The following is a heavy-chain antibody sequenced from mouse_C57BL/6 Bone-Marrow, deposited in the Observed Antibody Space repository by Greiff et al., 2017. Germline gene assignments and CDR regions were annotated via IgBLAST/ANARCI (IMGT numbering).Heavy chain of an antibody. D-gene: IGHD1-1*01. CDR3: ARDDGSSSPWFAY. Sequence: QVQLQQSVAELVKPGASVKISCKASGYAFSSYWMNWVKQRPGKGLEWIGQIYPGDGDTNYNGKFKGKATLTADKSSSTAYMQLSSLTSEDSAVYFCARDDGSSSPWFAYWGQGTLVTVSA. CDR1: GYAFSSYW. CDR2: IYPGDGDT. J-gene: IGHJ3*01. V-gene: IGHV1-80*01.